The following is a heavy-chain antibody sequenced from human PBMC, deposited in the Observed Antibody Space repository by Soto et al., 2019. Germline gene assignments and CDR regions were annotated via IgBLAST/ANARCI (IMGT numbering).Heavy chain of an antibody. Sequence: GESLKISCKGSGYTFRTYWIAWVRQRPGKGLEWMGIIYPGDSDTKYSPAFQGQVTISADKSINTAYLQWTSLEASDAAMYYCARKFAPEFFDSWGQGTLVTVSS. CDR2: IYPGDSDT. D-gene: IGHD3-10*01. CDR1: GYTFRTYW. V-gene: IGHV5-51*01. CDR3: ARKFAPEFFDS. J-gene: IGHJ4*02.